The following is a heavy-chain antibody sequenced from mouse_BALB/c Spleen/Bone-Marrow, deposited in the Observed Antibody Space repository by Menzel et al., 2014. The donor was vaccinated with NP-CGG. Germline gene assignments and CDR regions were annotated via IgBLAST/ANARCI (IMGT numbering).Heavy chain of an antibody. J-gene: IGHJ1*01. CDR1: GFNIKDTY. V-gene: IGHV14-3*02. CDR3: ASYRYAWYFDV. D-gene: IGHD2-14*01. Sequence: EVQGVESGAELVKPGASVKLSCTASGFNIKDTYMHWVKQRPEQGLEWIGRIDPANGNTKYDPNFQGKATITADTSSNTAYLQLSSLTSEDTAVYYCASYRYAWYFDVWGAGTTVTVSS. CDR2: IDPANGNT.